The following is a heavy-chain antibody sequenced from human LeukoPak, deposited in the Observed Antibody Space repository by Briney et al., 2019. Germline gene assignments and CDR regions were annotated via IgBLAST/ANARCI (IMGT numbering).Heavy chain of an antibody. Sequence: TSETLSLTCTVSGGSISSYYWSWIRQPAGKGLEWIGRIYTSGSTNYNPSLKSRVTMSVDTSKNQFSLKLSSVTAADTAVYYCARDGGGSYYDYYYYGMDVWGQGTTVTVSS. J-gene: IGHJ6*02. V-gene: IGHV4-4*07. CDR2: IYTSGST. CDR3: ARDGGGSYYDYYYYGMDV. D-gene: IGHD1-26*01. CDR1: GGSISSYY.